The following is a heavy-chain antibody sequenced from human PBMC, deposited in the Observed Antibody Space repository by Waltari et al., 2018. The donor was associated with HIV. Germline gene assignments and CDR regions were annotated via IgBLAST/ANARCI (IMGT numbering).Heavy chain of an antibody. CDR2: IYFSGST. CDR3: ARRPAYYYDSSGYFHSDY. J-gene: IGHJ4*02. V-gene: IGHV4-39*01. CDR1: GGSISSSSYY. Sequence: QLQLQESGPGLVKPSETLSLTCTVSGGSISSSSYYWGWIRQPPGKGLEWIGSIYFSGSTYYNPSLKSRVTISVDTSKNQFSLKLSSVTAADTAVYYCARRPAYYYDSSGYFHSDYWGQGTLVTVSS. D-gene: IGHD3-22*01.